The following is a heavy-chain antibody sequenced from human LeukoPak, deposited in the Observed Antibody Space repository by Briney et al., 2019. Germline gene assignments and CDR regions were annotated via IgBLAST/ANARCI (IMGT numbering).Heavy chain of an antibody. V-gene: IGHV3-48*03. J-gene: IGHJ6*02. CDR2: IGNSGSPI. Sequence: PGGSLRLSCAASGFTFSSYEMNWVRQAPGKGLEWVSYIGNSGSPIYSADSVKGRFTISRDNAKNSLYLHMHSLRAEDTAVYYCAKDNIVVIPTDTRAPYGLDVWGQGTTVTVSS. CDR1: GFTFSSYE. D-gene: IGHD2-2*01. CDR3: AKDNIVVIPTDTRAPYGLDV.